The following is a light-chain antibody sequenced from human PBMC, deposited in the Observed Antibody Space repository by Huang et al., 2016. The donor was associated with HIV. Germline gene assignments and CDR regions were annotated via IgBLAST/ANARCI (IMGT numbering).Light chain of an antibody. V-gene: IGKV3-15*01. CDR3: QQYNNRYT. Sequence: IVMTQSPGTLSVSPGERATLSCRASQSVSSNLAWYQQKAGQAPRLLIYGASTRATGIPARFRGSGSGTEFTLTISSLQSEDFAVYYCQQYNNRYTFGPGTKLEIK. CDR2: GAS. J-gene: IGKJ2*01. CDR1: QSVSSN.